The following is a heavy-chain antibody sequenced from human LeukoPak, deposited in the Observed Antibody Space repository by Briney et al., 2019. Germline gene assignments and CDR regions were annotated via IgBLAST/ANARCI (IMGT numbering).Heavy chain of an antibody. CDR2: ISSTSSYI. D-gene: IGHD3-10*01. V-gene: IGHV3-21*01. CDR1: GFTFSSYS. CDR3: ARALGNSPGPPWAFDI. J-gene: IGHJ3*02. Sequence: GGSLRLSCAASGFTFSSYSLDWVRQAPGKGLEWVSSISSTSSYIYYADSVKGRFTISRDNAKNSLYLQMNSLRAEDTAIYYCARALGNSPGPPWAFDIWGQGTMVTVSS.